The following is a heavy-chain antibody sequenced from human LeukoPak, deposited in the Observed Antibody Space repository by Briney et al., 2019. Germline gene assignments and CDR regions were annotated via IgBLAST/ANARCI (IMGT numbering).Heavy chain of an antibody. CDR2: INSDGSST. CDR3: AREEQGYYYDSSGLY. CDR1: GFTFSSYW. Sequence: PGGSLRLSCAASGFTFSSYWMHWVRQAPGTGLVWVSRINSDGSSTSYADSVKGRFTISRDNAKNTLYLQMNSLRAEGTAVYYCAREEQGYYYDSSGLYWGQGTLVTVSS. J-gene: IGHJ4*02. V-gene: IGHV3-74*01. D-gene: IGHD3-22*01.